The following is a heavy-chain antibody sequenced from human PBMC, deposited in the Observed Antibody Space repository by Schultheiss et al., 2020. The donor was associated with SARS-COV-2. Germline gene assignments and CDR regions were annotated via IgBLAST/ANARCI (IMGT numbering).Heavy chain of an antibody. Sequence: GESLKISCAASGFTFSSYAMHWVRQAPGKGLEWVAVISYDGSNKYYADSVKGRFTISRDNSKNTLYLQMNSLRAEDTAVYYCAKDWEQLDSFDPWGQGTLVTVSP. CDR1: GFTFSSYA. D-gene: IGHD6-13*01. CDR2: ISYDGSNK. V-gene: IGHV3-30-3*01. CDR3: AKDWEQLDSFDP. J-gene: IGHJ5*02.